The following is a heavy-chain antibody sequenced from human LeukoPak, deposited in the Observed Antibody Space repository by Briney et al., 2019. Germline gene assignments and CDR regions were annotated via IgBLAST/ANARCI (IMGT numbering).Heavy chain of an antibody. CDR2: ISAYNGNT. Sequence: ASVKVSCKASGYTFTSYGISWVRQAPGQGLEWMGWISAYNGNTNYARKLQGRATMTTDTSTSTAYMELRSLRSDDTAVYYCARVIPDYYDSSGYYDIKYYFDYWGQGTLVTVSS. J-gene: IGHJ4*02. CDR3: ARVIPDYYDSSGYYDIKYYFDY. CDR1: GYTFTSYG. D-gene: IGHD3-22*01. V-gene: IGHV1-18*01.